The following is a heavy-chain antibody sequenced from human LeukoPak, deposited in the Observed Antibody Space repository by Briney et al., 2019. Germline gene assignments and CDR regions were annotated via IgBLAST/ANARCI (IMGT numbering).Heavy chain of an antibody. CDR2: ISSNGGST. CDR1: GFTFSSYA. J-gene: IGHJ4*02. Sequence: GGSLRLSCAASGFTFSSYAMHWVRQAPGKGLEYVSTISSNGGSTYYANSVKGRFTISRDNSKNTLYLQMGSLRAEDMAVYYCARGRQVATAGGYWGQGTLVTVSS. V-gene: IGHV3-64*01. CDR3: ARGRQVATAGGY. D-gene: IGHD6-13*01.